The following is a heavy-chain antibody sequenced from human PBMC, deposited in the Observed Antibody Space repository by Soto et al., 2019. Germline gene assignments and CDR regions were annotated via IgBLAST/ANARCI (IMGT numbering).Heavy chain of an antibody. V-gene: IGHV1-18*01. Sequence: QVQLVQSGAEVKKPGASVKVSCKASGYTFTNYAISWVRQAPGQGLEWMGWISAYNGNTNYAQKLQGRVTTTTDTSTSSASMELRSLRSDDTAVYYCARAWFGDFVYYFDYWGQGTLVTVSS. J-gene: IGHJ4*02. CDR1: GYTFTNYA. CDR2: ISAYNGNT. D-gene: IGHD3-10*01. CDR3: ARAWFGDFVYYFDY.